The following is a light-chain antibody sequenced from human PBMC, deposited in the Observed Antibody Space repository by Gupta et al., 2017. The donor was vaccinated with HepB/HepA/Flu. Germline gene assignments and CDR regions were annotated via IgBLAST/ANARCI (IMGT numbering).Light chain of an antibody. V-gene: IGLV8-61*01. J-gene: IGLJ3*02. CDR1: SVSVSTTYY. CDR2: YTR. CDR3: LLYMGSGIGV. Sequence: QTVVTQEPSFSVSPGGAVTLTFALSSVSVSTTYYTSWYHQTPGQALRTLIYYTRSRSSGVPGRFSVSIIGNTAALTITVAEADDASDYYSLLYMGSGIGVFGGGTKLTVL.